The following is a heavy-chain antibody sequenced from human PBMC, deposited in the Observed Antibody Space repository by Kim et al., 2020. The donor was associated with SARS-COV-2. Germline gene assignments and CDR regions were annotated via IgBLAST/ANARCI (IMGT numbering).Heavy chain of an antibody. Sequence: SETLSLTCTVSGGSISSYYWSWIRQPPGKGLEWIGYIYYSGSTNYNPSLKSRVTISVDTSKNQFSLKLSSVTAADTAVYYCARDREEYSSGWYHDYCGQG. V-gene: IGHV4-59*13. D-gene: IGHD6-19*01. J-gene: IGHJ4*02. CDR2: IYYSGST. CDR3: ARDREEYSSGWYHDY. CDR1: GGSISSYY.